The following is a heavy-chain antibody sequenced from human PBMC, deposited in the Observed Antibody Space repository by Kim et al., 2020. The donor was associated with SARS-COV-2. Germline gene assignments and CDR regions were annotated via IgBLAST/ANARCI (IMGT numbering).Heavy chain of an antibody. J-gene: IGHJ4*02. Sequence: ASVKVSCKASGDIFTNYGFIWVRQAPGQGLEWMGWISAYSGEKNYAPRFQGRIVMTTETSTTTVYMELSSLTYDDTAVYYFARDRTNIFDGGYWGQGTLV. CDR2: ISAYSGEK. CDR1: GDIFTNYG. V-gene: IGHV1-18*01. CDR3: ARDRTNIFDGGY. D-gene: IGHD2-2*01.